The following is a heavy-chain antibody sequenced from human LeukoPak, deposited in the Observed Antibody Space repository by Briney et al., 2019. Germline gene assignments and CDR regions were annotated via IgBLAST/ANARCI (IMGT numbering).Heavy chain of an antibody. CDR2: LSGSGGGT. CDR1: GITLSNYG. V-gene: IGHV3-23*01. Sequence: PGGSLRLSCAVSGITLSNYGMSWVRQAPGKGLEWVAGLSGSGGGTNYADSVKGRFTISRDNSKNTLYLQMNSLRAEDTAVYYCAKPVKVRGANPAFDIWGQGTMVTVSS. J-gene: IGHJ3*02. CDR3: AKPVKVRGANPAFDI. D-gene: IGHD3-10*01.